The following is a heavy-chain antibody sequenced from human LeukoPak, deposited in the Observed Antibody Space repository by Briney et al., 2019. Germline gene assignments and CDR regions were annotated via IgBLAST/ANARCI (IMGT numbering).Heavy chain of an antibody. CDR3: ARISDLLFYFDS. V-gene: IGHV3-66*01. CDR2: VYTGGNT. CDR1: GFTVSSKY. J-gene: IGHJ4*02. Sequence: GGSLRLSCAASGFTVSSKYMSWVRQAPGKGLEWVSLVYTGGNTYYADSVKGRFTLSRDNSKNTVYLQMSSLRAEDMAAYYCARISDLLFYFDSWGQGTLVTVSS.